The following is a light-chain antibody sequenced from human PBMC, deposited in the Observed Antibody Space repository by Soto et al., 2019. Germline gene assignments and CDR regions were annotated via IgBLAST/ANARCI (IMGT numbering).Light chain of an antibody. CDR1: QSISNY. CDR2: AAS. CDR3: HQSYGTPLT. V-gene: IGKV1-39*01. J-gene: IGKJ4*01. Sequence: DMEMTQSPSSLSASVGDRVTITCRASQSISNYLNWYQHKPGKVPKLLIYAASSLQSGVPTRFSVSGSGTDFTLTINSLQPEDFATYYCHQSYGTPLTFGGGTKIEIK.